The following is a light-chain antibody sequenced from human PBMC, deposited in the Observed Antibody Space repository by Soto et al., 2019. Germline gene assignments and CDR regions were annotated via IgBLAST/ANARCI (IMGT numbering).Light chain of an antibody. Sequence: EIVMTQSPVTLSVSPGERATLSCRASQSVSSKLAWYQQKPGQAPRLLIYGASTRATGIPARFSGSGSGTEFTISISSLQSEYFAVYYCQQYNNWPQTFGQGTKLEIK. CDR1: QSVSSK. CDR2: GAS. CDR3: QQYNNWPQT. V-gene: IGKV3-15*01. J-gene: IGKJ2*01.